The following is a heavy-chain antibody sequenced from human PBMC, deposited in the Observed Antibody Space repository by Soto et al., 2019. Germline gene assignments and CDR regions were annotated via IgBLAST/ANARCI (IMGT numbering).Heavy chain of an antibody. J-gene: IGHJ6*02. V-gene: IGHV3-11*01. CDR2: ISSSGSTI. CDR1: GFTFSDYY. D-gene: IGHD6-19*01. CDR3: ARSGGGWPSSSSYYYYGMDV. Sequence: QVQLVESGGGLVKPGGSLRLSCAASGFTFSDYYMSWIRQAPGKGLEWVSYISSSGSTIYYADSVKGRFTISRDTAKNSLYLQMNSLRAEDTAVYYCARSGGGWPSSSSYYYYGMDVWGQGTTVTVSS.